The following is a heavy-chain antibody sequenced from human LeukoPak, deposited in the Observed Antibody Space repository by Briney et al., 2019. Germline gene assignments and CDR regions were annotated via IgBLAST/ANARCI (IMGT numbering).Heavy chain of an antibody. CDR2: IYPGDSDT. CDR1: GYSFTSYW. CDR3: ARGGYSSSWYGSYRYNWFDP. J-gene: IGHJ5*02. D-gene: IGHD6-13*01. Sequence: GESLEISCKGSGYSFTSYWIGWVRQMPGKGLEWMGIIYPGDSDTRYSPSFQGQVTISADKSISTAYLQWSSLKASDTAMYYCARGGYSSSWYGSYRYNWFDPWGQGTLVTVSS. V-gene: IGHV5-51*01.